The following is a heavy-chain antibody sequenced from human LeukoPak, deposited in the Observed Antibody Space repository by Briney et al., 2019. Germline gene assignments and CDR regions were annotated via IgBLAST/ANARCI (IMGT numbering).Heavy chain of an antibody. D-gene: IGHD2-2*01. CDR1: GFTFSSYG. J-gene: IGHJ5*02. CDR3: ARDRSRYCSSTSCYVREGFWFDP. Sequence: GGSLRLSCAASGFTFSSYGMHWVRQAPGKGLEWVAFIRYDGSNKYYADSVKGRFTISRDNSKNTLYLQMNSLRAKDTAVYYCARDRSRYCSSTSCYVREGFWFDPWGQGTLVTVSS. CDR2: IRYDGSNK. V-gene: IGHV3-30*02.